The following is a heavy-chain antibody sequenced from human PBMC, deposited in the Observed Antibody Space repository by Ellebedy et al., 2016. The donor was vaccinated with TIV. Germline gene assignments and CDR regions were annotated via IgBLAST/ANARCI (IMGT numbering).Heavy chain of an antibody. D-gene: IGHD5-12*01. J-gene: IGHJ5*02. CDR1: GFTVSSNY. CDR2: ISYDGSNK. Sequence: GGSLRLSCAASGFTVSSNYMSWVRQAPGKGLEWVAVISYDGSNKYYADSVKGRFTISRDNSKNTLYLQMNSLRAEDTAVYYCARDLWGYSGYGGNWFDPWGQGTLVTVSS. V-gene: IGHV3-30*01. CDR3: ARDLWGYSGYGGNWFDP.